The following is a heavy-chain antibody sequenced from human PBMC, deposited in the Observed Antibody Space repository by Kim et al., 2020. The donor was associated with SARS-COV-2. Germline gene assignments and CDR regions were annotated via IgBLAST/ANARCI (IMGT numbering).Heavy chain of an antibody. D-gene: IGHD6-13*01. V-gene: IGHV3-23*01. CDR3: AKDAAAARHYYYYYMDV. Sequence: VKDRCSISKDNSKNTLYLQMNSLRAEDTAVYYCAKDAAAARHYYYYYMDVWGKGTTVTVSS. J-gene: IGHJ6*03.